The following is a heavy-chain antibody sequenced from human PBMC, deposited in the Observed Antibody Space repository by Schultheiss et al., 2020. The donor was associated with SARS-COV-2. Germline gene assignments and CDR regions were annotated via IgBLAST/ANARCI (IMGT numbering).Heavy chain of an antibody. J-gene: IGHJ6*02. V-gene: IGHV3-23*01. D-gene: IGHD3-22*01. CDR2: ISGSGGST. CDR3: ARVPIGSSGYPGGMDV. CDR1: GFTFSSYA. Sequence: GGSLRLSCAASGFTFSSYAMHWVRQAPGKGLEWVSAISGSGGSTYYADSVKGRFTISRDNSKNTLYLQMNSLRAEDTAVYYCARVPIGSSGYPGGMDVWGQGTTVTVSS.